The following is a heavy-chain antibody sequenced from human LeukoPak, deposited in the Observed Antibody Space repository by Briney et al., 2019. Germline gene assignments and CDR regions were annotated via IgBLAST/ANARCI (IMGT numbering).Heavy chain of an antibody. V-gene: IGHV3-72*01. D-gene: IGHD3-16*01. CDR2: IRKKRNGYTT. J-gene: IGHJ3*01. Sequence: GGSLRLSCAASGFIFSDYILDWVRHAPGKGLEWIGRIRKKRNGYTTEYAPSVKGRFTISRDDSSNSLYLHMNSLRTEDTAVYYCSRDGGDSENSGFDVWGLGTVVTVSS. CDR1: GFIFSDYI. CDR3: SRDGGDSENSGFDV.